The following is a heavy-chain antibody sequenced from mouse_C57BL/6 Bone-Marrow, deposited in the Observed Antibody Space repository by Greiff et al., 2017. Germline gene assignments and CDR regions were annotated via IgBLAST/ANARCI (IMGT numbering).Heavy chain of an antibody. CDR3: TTLSLSGLAY. CDR2: LDPENGAT. Sequence: EVQLQQSGAELVRPGASVKLSCTASGFNITGDYMHWVQQRPERGLEWIGWLDPENGATEYASKFQGKATITADKSSNTAYLQLSSLTSEDSAVYYCTTLSLSGLAYWGQGTLVTVSA. V-gene: IGHV14-4*01. J-gene: IGHJ3*01. D-gene: IGHD6-2*01. CDR1: GFNITGDY.